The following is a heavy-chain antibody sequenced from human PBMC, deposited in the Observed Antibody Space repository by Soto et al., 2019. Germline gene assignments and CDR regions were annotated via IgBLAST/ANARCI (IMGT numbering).Heavy chain of an antibody. CDR1: GYSMSSGDF. Sequence: XGILSLSFAVSGYSMSSGDFWGWIRQPPGKGLEWIGSIYHSGSTYYNPSLKSRVTISVDTSKNQLSLKLSSVTAADTAVYYCARATYRFDYWGQGTLVTVSS. J-gene: IGHJ4*02. D-gene: IGHD5-18*01. V-gene: IGHV4-38-2*01. CDR2: IYHSGST. CDR3: ARATYRFDY.